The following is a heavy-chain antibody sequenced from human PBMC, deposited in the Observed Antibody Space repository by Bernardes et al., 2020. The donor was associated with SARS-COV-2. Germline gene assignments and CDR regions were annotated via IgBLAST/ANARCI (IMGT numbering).Heavy chain of an antibody. Sequence: GGSLRLSCAASGFTFSSYAMSWVRQAPGKGLEWVSAISGSGGSTYYADSVKGRFTISRDNSKNTLYLQMNSLRAEDTAVYYCAKRRRRSWNDGFDAFDIWGQGTMVTVSS. J-gene: IGHJ3*02. V-gene: IGHV3-23*01. CDR3: AKRRRRSWNDGFDAFDI. CDR2: ISGSGGST. D-gene: IGHD1-1*01. CDR1: GFTFSSYA.